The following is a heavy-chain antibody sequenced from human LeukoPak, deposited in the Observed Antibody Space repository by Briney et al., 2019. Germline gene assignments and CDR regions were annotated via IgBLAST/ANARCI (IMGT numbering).Heavy chain of an antibody. J-gene: IGHJ4*02. Sequence: GRSLRLSCAASGFTFSSYGMHWVRQAPGKGLEWVAVISYDGSNKYYADSVKGRFTISRDNSKNTLYLQIHSLRAEDTAVYYCAKAGRSYDFWSGYPFDYWGQGTLVTVSS. D-gene: IGHD3-3*01. V-gene: IGHV3-30*18. CDR3: AKAGRSYDFWSGYPFDY. CDR1: GFTFSSYG. CDR2: ISYDGSNK.